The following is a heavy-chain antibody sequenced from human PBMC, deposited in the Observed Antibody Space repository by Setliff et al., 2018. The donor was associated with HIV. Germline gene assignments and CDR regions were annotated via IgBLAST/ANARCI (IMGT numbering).Heavy chain of an antibody. CDR1: GGAFSSYA. J-gene: IGHJ6*03. V-gene: IGHV1-69*05. CDR2: IIPIFGTA. CDR3: ARCGAGEWHLYMDV. D-gene: IGHD3-16*01. Sequence: SVKVSCKASGGAFSSYALSWVRQAPGQGLEWMGGIIPIFGTANYAQKFQGRVTITTDESTSTVYMELSSLRSEDTAVYYCARCGAGEWHLYMDVWGKGTAVTVS.